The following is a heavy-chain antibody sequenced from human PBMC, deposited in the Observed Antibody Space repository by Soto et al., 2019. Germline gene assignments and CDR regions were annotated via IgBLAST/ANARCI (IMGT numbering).Heavy chain of an antibody. V-gene: IGHV4-34*01. Sequence: ASETLSLTCAVYGGSFSGYYWSWIRQPPGKGLEWIGEINHSGSTNYNPSLKSRVTISVDTSKNQFSLKLSSVTAADTAVYYCARDARNIAVAGTRLKYYYGMDVWGQGTTVTVSS. D-gene: IGHD6-19*01. CDR3: ARDARNIAVAGTRLKYYYGMDV. CDR2: INHSGST. J-gene: IGHJ6*02. CDR1: GGSFSGYY.